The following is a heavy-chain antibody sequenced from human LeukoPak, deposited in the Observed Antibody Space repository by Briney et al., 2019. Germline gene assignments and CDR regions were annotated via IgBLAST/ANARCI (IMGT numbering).Heavy chain of an antibody. D-gene: IGHD2-2*01. CDR1: GFTFSSYW. J-gene: IGHJ4*02. V-gene: IGHV3-7*01. CDR2: IKQDGSEK. CDR3: ARDPFCSTSCPSYYFDY. Sequence: PGGSLRLSWAASGFTFSSYWMSWVRQAPGKGLEWVANIKQDGSEKYYVDSVKGRFTISRDNAKNSLYLQMNSLRAEDTAVYYCARDPFCSTSCPSYYFDYWGQGTLVTVSS.